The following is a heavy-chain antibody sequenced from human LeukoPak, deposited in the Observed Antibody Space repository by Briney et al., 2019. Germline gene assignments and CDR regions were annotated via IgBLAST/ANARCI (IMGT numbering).Heavy chain of an antibody. CDR1: GYTFTGYY. V-gene: IGHV1-2*02. J-gene: IGHJ4*02. Sequence: GASVKVSCKASGYTFTGYYIHWVRQAPGQGLEWMGWITPNSGGTNYAQNFQGRVTMTRDTSTSTAYMELRSLRSDDTAVYYCARKLGYCSGGSCYLCDYWGQGTLVTVSS. CDR3: ARKLGYCSGGSCYLCDY. CDR2: ITPNSGGT. D-gene: IGHD2-15*01.